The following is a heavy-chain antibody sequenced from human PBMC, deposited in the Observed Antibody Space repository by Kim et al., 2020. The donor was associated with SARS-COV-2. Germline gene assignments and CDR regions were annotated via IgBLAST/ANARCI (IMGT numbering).Heavy chain of an antibody. V-gene: IGHV3-33*01. J-gene: IGHJ6*02. CDR2: KK. CDR3: ARDLSYGMDV. Sequence: KKDYADTVKGRFTISRDKYKNRLYLQMNSLRSEETAVYYCARDLSYGMDVWGQGTTVTVSS.